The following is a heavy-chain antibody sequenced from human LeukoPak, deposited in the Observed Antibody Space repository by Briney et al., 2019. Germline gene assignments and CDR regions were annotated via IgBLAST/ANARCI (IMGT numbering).Heavy chain of an antibody. CDR1: GFTFSSYN. J-gene: IGHJ3*02. CDR3: ARENYYDSSGYYDAFDI. D-gene: IGHD3-22*01. Sequence: PGRSLRLSCAASGFTFSSYNMNWVRQAPGKGLEWVSYISSSSSTIYYADSVKGRFTISRDNAKNSLYLQMNSLRAEDTAVYYCARENYYDSSGYYDAFDIWGQGTMVTVSS. V-gene: IGHV3-48*04. CDR2: ISSSSSTI.